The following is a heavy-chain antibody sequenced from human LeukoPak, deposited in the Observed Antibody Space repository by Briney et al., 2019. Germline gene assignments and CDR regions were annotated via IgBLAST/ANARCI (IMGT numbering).Heavy chain of an antibody. CDR3: VTGFTTMAVDYFDY. Sequence: VASVKVSCKVSGKTLSYLSIHWLRQPPGKGLEWLGGSDPEDGERIYAQIFQGRVTMTEDTSIDTAYMELSSLRSEDTAVYYCVTGFTTMAVDYFDYWGQGTLVTVSP. J-gene: IGHJ4*02. D-gene: IGHD5-18*01. V-gene: IGHV1-24*01. CDR1: GKTLSYLS. CDR2: SDPEDGER.